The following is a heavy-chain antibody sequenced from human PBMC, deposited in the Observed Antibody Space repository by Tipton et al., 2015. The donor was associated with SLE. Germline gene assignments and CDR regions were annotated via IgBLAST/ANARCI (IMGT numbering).Heavy chain of an antibody. CDR1: GGAISSSGYY. V-gene: IGHV4-39*07. J-gene: IGHJ4*02. Sequence: TLSLTCSVSGGAISSSGYYWGWIRQPPSKELEWIGNAYYTGSTYYSPSLRSRVTISVDTSKNQFSLKLSSVTAADTAFYYCARRTSGYAPDYWGQGTLVTVSS. CDR2: AYYTGST. D-gene: IGHD5-12*01. CDR3: ARRTSGYAPDY.